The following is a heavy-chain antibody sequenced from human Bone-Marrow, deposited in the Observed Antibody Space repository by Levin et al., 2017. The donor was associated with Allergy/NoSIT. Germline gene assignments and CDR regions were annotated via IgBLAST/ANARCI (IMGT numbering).Heavy chain of an antibody. J-gene: IGHJ2*01. CDR2: MHNSGTT. Sequence: NAGGSLRLSCTISHGSISFYYWSWIRQPAGKGLEWIGLMHNSGTTNYHPSLQSRVTMSLDTTNNQFSLKLYSVTAADTAIYYCARAPARSNWFFDLWGRGTLVTVSS. V-gene: IGHV4-4*07. CDR1: HGSISFYY. CDR3: ARAPARSNWFFDL. D-gene: IGHD2-2*01.